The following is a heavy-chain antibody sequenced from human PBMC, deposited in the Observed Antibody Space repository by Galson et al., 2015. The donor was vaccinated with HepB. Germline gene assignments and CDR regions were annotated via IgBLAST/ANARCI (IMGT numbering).Heavy chain of an antibody. V-gene: IGHV3-21*01. CDR3: ARDTRITMVRDVRKYYYYYYGMDV. J-gene: IGHJ6*02. CDR2: ISSSSSYI. Sequence: SLRLSCAASGFTFSSYSMNWVRQAPGKGLEWVSSISSSSSYIYYADSVKGRFTISRDNAKNSLYLQMNSLRAEDTAVYYCARDTRITMVRDVRKYYYYYYGMDVWGQGTTVTVSS. D-gene: IGHD3-10*01. CDR1: GFTFSSYS.